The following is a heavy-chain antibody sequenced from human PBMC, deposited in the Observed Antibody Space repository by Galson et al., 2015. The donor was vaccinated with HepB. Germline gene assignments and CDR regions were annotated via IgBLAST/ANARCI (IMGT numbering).Heavy chain of an antibody. CDR1: GFNFGSYA. J-gene: IGHJ3*02. D-gene: IGHD6-13*01. CDR3: AAELRIAAAGYDAFDI. CDR2: IRYDGSNK. V-gene: IGHV3-33*01. Sequence: SLRLSCAAPGFNFGSYAMHWVRQAPGKGLEWVAVIRYDGSNKYYADSVRGRFTISRDNSKITLYLQMNSLRADDTAVYFCAAELRIAAAGYDAFDIWGRGTTVTVSP.